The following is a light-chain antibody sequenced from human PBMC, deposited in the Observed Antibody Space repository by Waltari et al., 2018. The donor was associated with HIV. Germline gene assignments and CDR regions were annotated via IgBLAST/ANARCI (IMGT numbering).Light chain of an antibody. J-gene: IGLJ2*01. CDR2: EGG. CDR3: CSYAGSSVL. V-gene: IGLV2-23*01. Sequence: QSALTQPASVSGSPGQSITISCTGIRSDVGSYNLVSWYQQHPGKAPKLMIYEGGKRPSGVSIRFSGSKSGSTAYLTISGLQAEDEADYYCCSYAGSSVLFGGGTKLTVL. CDR1: RSDVGSYNL.